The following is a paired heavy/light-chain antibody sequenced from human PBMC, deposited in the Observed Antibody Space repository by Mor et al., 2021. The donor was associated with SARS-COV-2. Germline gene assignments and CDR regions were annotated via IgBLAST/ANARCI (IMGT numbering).Heavy chain of an antibody. CDR3: AMKFYSSGWIYYFDY. J-gene: IGHJ4*02. CDR1: GFTFTSYA. V-gene: IGHV3-23*01. D-gene: IGHD6-19*01. Sequence: QLLESGGGLVQPGGSLRLSCVASGFTFTSYAMSWVRQAPGKGLEWVSTISASGGSIYYADSVKGRFTISRDNSKTTLYLQMNSLRADDTAVYYCAMKFYSSGWIYYFDYWGKGTLVTVSS. CDR2: ISASGGSI.
Light chain of an antibody. J-gene: IGLJ1*01. CDR3: SSYTSISTYV. CDR2: DVS. CDR1: SSDVGGYNY. Sequence: QSALTQPASVSGSPGQSITISCTGTSSDVGGYNYVSWYQQHPGKAPKLMIYDVSNRPSGVSDRFSGSKSGNTASLTISGLQAEDEADYYCSSYTSISTYVFGTGTKVTVL. V-gene: IGLV2-14*03.